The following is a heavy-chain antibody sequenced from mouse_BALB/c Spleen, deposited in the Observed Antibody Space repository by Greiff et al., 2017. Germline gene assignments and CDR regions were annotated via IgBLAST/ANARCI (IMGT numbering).Heavy chain of an antibody. CDR1: GFTFSSYT. J-gene: IGHJ2*01. CDR2: ISNGGGST. D-gene: IGHD1-1*01. Sequence: DVMLVESGGGLVQPGGSLKLSCAASGFTFSSYTMSWVRQTPEKRLEWVAYISNGGGSTYYPDTVKGRFTISRDNAKNTLYLQMSSLKSEDTAMYYCARHPTNPAFYGYVDYWGQGTTLTVSS. V-gene: IGHV5-12-2*01. CDR3: ARHPTNPAFYGYVDY.